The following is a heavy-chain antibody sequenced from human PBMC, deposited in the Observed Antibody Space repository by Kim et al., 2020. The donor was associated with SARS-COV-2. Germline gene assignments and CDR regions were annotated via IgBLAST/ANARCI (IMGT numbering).Heavy chain of an antibody. Sequence: SETLSLTCAVYGGSFSGYYWSWIRQPPGKGLEWIGEINHSGSTNYNPSLKSRVTISVDTSKNQFSLKLSSVTAADTAVYYCARGIQRWRDGSGSYCHDYWGQGTLVTVSS. V-gene: IGHV4-34*01. CDR3: ARGIQRWRDGSGSYCHDY. D-gene: IGHD3-10*01. CDR2: INHSGST. CDR1: GGSFSGYY. J-gene: IGHJ4*02.